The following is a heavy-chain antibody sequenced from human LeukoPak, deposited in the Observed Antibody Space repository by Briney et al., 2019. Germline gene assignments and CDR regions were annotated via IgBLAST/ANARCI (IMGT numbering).Heavy chain of an antibody. D-gene: IGHD6-13*01. CDR1: GFTFSSYE. V-gene: IGHV3-21*01. CDR3: ARGRIAAAGRLDY. J-gene: IGHJ4*02. Sequence: GGSLRLSCAASGFTFSSYEMNWVRQAPGKGLEWVSSISSSSSYIYYADSVKGRFTISRDNAKNSLYLQMNSLRAEDTAVYYCARGRIAAAGRLDYWGQGTLVTVSS. CDR2: ISSSSSYI.